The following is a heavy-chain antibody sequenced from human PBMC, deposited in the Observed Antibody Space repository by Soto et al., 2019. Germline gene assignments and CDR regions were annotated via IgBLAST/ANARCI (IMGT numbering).Heavy chain of an antibody. CDR3: ATERSGYGSGSYYNRSPWFDP. D-gene: IGHD3-10*01. CDR1: GYPLTELS. J-gene: IGHJ5*02. Sequence: ASVKVSCKVSGYPLTELSMHWVRQAPGKGLEWMGGFDPEDGETIYAQKFQGRVTMTEDTSTDTAYMELSSLRSEDTAVYYCATERSGYGSGSYYNRSPWFDPWGQGTLVTVSS. CDR2: FDPEDGET. V-gene: IGHV1-24*01.